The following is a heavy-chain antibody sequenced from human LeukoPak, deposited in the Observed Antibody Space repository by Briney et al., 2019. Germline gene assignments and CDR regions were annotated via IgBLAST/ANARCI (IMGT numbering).Heavy chain of an antibody. J-gene: IGHJ5*02. CDR2: IRPTGGST. CDR3: TRTINSWFDP. CDR1: GYTFINHY. D-gene: IGHD3-9*01. Sequence: ASVKVSCKPSGYTFINHYIHWVRQAPGQGLEWMGVIRPTGGSTSYAQNFQDRLSMTSDTSTSTAYMELSSLRSEDTAIYYCTRTINSWFDPWGQGTPVSVSS. V-gene: IGHV1-46*01.